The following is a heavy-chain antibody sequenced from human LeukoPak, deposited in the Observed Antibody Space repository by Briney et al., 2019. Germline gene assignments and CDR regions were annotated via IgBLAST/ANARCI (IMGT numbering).Heavy chain of an antibody. V-gene: IGHV3-66*01. J-gene: IGHJ4*02. CDR1: EFTVSSNY. CDR2: SYSGGST. D-gene: IGHD6-13*01. CDR3: AGGARRQQPFDY. Sequence: GGSLGLSCAASEFTVSSNYMNWIRQAPGKGLEWVSVSYSGGSTYYADSVKGRFTISRDNSKNTLYLQMYSLRAEDTAVYYCAGGARRQQPFDYWGQGTLVTVSS.